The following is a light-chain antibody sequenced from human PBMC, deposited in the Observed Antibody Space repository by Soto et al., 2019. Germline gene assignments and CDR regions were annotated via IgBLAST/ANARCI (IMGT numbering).Light chain of an antibody. V-gene: IGLV2-23*01. CDR2: KGT. Sequence: ALAQPASVSGSPGQSVTISCTGTSSGVGAYNSVSWYQQHPDKAPQLMIYKGTQRPSGVSNRFSGSTSGNAASLTISGLQAGDEADYFCCSSAPESTYVFGTGTKVTVL. J-gene: IGLJ1*01. CDR1: SSGVGAYNS. CDR3: CSSAPESTYV.